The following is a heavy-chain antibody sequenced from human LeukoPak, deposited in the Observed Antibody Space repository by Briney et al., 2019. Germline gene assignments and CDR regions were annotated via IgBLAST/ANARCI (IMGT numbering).Heavy chain of an antibody. D-gene: IGHD3-10*01. Sequence: GASVKVSCKASGGTFSSYAISWVRQAPGQGLEWTGRIIPILGIANYAQKFQGRVTITADKSTSTAYMELSSLRSEDTAVYYCARALYYYGSGSYLYGMDVWGQGTTVNVSS. J-gene: IGHJ6*02. V-gene: IGHV1-69*04. CDR1: GGTFSSYA. CDR2: IIPILGIA. CDR3: ARALYYYGSGSYLYGMDV.